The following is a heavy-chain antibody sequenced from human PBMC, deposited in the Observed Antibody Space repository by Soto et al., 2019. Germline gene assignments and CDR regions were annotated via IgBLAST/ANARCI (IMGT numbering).Heavy chain of an antibody. CDR1: GFSLSTSGMR. CDR3: ARIRLAAAGYYYYYGMDV. D-gene: IGHD6-13*01. V-gene: IGHV2-70*01. CDR2: IDWDDDK. Sequence: SGPTLVNPTQTLTLTCTFSGFSLSTSGMRVSWIRQPPGKALEWLALIDWDDDKYYSTSLKTRLTISKDTSKNQVVLTMTNMDPVDTATYYCARIRLAAAGYYYYYGMDVWGQGTTVTVSS. J-gene: IGHJ6*02.